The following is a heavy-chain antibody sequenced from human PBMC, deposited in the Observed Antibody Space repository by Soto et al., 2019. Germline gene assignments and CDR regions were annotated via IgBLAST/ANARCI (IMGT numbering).Heavy chain of an antibody. CDR1: GFTVNSNY. V-gene: IGHV3-53*02. Sequence: EVQLVETGGGLIQPGGSLRLSCAVSGFTVNSNYMSWVRQAPGKGLEWVSVIYSGGGTYYADSVKGRFTVSRDNSKNTLYLQMNSLRAEDTAVYYCAREWELSGLCMDVWGQGTTVTVSS. D-gene: IGHD3-16*02. CDR2: IYSGGGT. CDR3: AREWELSGLCMDV. J-gene: IGHJ6*02.